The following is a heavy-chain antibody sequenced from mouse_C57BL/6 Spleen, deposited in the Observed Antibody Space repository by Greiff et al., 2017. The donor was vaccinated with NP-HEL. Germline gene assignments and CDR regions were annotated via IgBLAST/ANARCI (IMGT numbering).Heavy chain of an antibody. J-gene: IGHJ4*01. CDR2: IYPGDGDT. Sequence: VMLVESGPELVKPGASVKISCKASGYAFSSSWMNWVKQRPGKGLEWIGRIYPGDGDTTYNGKFKGKATLTADKSSSTAYMQLSSLTSEDSAVYYSAHYYGSSGYAMDYWGQGTSVTVSS. D-gene: IGHD1-1*01. CDR3: AHYYGSSGYAMDY. CDR1: GYAFSSSW. V-gene: IGHV1-82*01.